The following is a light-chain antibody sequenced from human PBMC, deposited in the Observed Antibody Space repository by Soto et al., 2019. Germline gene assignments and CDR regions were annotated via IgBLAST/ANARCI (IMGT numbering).Light chain of an antibody. CDR1: QSVSIN. CDR3: QQYNNWPRGT. CDR2: GAS. J-gene: IGKJ2*02. V-gene: IGKV3-15*01. Sequence: EIVMTQSPATLSVSPGERATLSCRASQSVSINLAWYQQKPGQAPRLLIYGASTRATGIPARFSGSGSGTEFTLTISSLQYEDFAVYYCQQYNNWPRGTFGQGTKLEIK.